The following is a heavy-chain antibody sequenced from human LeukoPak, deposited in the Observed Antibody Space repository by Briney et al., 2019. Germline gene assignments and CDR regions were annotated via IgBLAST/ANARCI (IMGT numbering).Heavy chain of an antibody. J-gene: IGHJ4*02. CDR1: GFTFSSYS. Sequence: PGGSLRLSCAASGFTFSSYSMKWGRQAPGKGLEWVSYISSSSTIYYADSVKGRFTISRDNAKNSLYLQMNSLRAEDTAVYYCAREAPSYYDSSGYEWGQGTLVTVSS. CDR2: ISSSSTI. V-gene: IGHV3-48*01. D-gene: IGHD3-22*01. CDR3: AREAPSYYDSSGYE.